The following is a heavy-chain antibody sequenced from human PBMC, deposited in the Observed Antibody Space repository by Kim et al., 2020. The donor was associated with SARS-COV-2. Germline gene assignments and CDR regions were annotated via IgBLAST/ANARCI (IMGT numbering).Heavy chain of an antibody. CDR3: ARGGYCSSTSCYFYYYALDV. CDR2: IGSTSNYI. V-gene: IGHV3-21*01. CDR1: GFGFDTHS. Sequence: GGSLRLSCAASGFGFDTHSMNWVRQAPGKGLEWVSSIGSTSNYIYYADSVKGRFTISRDNAKNSLFLQMNSLRAEDTAVYYCARGGYCSSTSCYFYYYALDVWGQGTTVTVSS. D-gene: IGHD2-2*01. J-gene: IGHJ6*02.